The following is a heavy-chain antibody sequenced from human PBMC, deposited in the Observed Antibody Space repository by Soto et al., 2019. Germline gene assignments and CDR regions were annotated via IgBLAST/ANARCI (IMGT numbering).Heavy chain of an antibody. CDR1: GFIFTNFW. J-gene: IGHJ4*02. V-gene: IGHV3-74*01. Sequence: PXVSLRISGEASGFIFTNFWMHWVRQVPGKGLVWVSRIDTSGSSTSYADSVKGRFTISRDNAKNTVSLQMNSLRAEDTGVYYCAKDSWYFDLWSQGSLVTVSS. CDR3: AKDSWYFDL. CDR2: IDTSGSST. D-gene: IGHD6-13*01.